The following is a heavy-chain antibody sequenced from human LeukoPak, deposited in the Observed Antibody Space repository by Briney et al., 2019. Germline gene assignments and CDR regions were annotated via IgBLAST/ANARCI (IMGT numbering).Heavy chain of an antibody. J-gene: IGHJ4*02. CDR1: GFTFSSYE. Sequence: GGSLRLSCAASGFTFSSYEMNWVRQAPGKGVEWVSFISSSSSYIYYADSVKGRFTISRDNAKNSLYLQMNSLRAEDTAVYYCARAPNFKGAYCGGDCYSDYWGQGTLVTVSS. V-gene: IGHV3-21*01. CDR3: ARAPNFKGAYCGGDCYSDY. D-gene: IGHD2-21*02. CDR2: ISSSSSYI.